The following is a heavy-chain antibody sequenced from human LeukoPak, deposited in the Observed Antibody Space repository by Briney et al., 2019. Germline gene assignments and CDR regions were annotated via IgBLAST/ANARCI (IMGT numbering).Heavy chain of an antibody. CDR3: ARAWAAAGDFDY. CDR1: GGSFSGYY. J-gene: IGHJ4*02. D-gene: IGHD6-13*01. Sequence: SETLSLTCAVYGGSFSGYYWSWIRQPPGKGLEWIGEINHSGSTNYNPSLKSRVTISVDTSKNPFSLKMSSLTAADTAVYYCARAWAAAGDFDYWGQGTLVTVSS. V-gene: IGHV4-34*01. CDR2: INHSGST.